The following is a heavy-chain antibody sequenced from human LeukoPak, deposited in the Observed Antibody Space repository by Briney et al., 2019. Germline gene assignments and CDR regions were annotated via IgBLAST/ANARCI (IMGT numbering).Heavy chain of an antibody. V-gene: IGHV3-23*01. Sequence: GSLRLSCAASGFTFSSYAMSWVRQAPGKGLEWVSSIGGSGGSTYYADSVKGRFTISGDNSKNTLYLQMNSLRAEDTAVYYCAKGRGSGTWAKDYWGQGTLVTVSS. CDR2: IGGSGGST. J-gene: IGHJ4*02. CDR1: GFTFSSYA. CDR3: AKGRGSGTWAKDY. D-gene: IGHD3-16*01.